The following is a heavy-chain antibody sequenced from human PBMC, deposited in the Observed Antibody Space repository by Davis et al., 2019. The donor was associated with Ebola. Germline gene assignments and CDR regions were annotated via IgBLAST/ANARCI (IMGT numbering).Heavy chain of an antibody. J-gene: IGHJ6*02. V-gene: IGHV3-53*01. CDR2: IYSGGST. CDR1: GFTFSSYW. Sequence: GGSLRLSCAASGFTFSSYWMSWVRQAPGKGLEWVSVIYSGGSTYYADPVKGRFTISRDNSKNTLYLQMNSLRAEDTAVYYCARIYYYYYGMDVWGQGTTVTVSS. CDR3: ARIYYYYYGMDV.